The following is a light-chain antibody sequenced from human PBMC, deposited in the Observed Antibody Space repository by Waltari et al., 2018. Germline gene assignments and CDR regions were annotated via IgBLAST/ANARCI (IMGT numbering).Light chain of an antibody. J-gene: IGKJ1*01. V-gene: IGKV3-20*01. CDR3: QHYEGWPPWT. Sequence: EIVLTQSPGTLSLSPGERATLSCRASQSVSSSYLAWYQQKPGQAPRLLIYGASSRATGIPDRFSGSGSGTDFTLTISRLEPEDFAVYYCQHYEGWPPWTFGQGTKV. CDR1: QSVSSSY. CDR2: GAS.